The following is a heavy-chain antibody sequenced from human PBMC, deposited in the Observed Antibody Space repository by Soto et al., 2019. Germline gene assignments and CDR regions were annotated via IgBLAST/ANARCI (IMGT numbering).Heavy chain of an antibody. CDR3: ARAGRYYAFDI. J-gene: IGHJ3*02. CDR2: IYHSGST. V-gene: IGHV4-31*03. D-gene: IGHD1-1*01. Sequence: PSETLSLTCTVSGGSISSGGSYWNWIRQRPGKGLEWIGYIYHSGSTYYADSVKGRFTISRDNSKNTLYLQMNSLRAEDTAVYYCARAGRYYAFDIWGQGTMVTVSS. CDR1: GGSISSGGSY.